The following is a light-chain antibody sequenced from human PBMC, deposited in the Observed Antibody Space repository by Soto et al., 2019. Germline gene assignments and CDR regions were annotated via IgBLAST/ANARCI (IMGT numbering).Light chain of an antibody. V-gene: IGLV2-14*03. CDR1: SSDVGGYNY. CDR2: DVS. CDR3: CSYAGTVAYV. Sequence: QSALTQPASVSGSPGQSITISCTGTSSDVGGYNYVSWYQQLPGKAPKLIIYDVSNRPSGVSNRFSASKSANAASLTISGLQAEDEADYFCCSYAGTVAYVFGTGTKVTVL. J-gene: IGLJ1*01.